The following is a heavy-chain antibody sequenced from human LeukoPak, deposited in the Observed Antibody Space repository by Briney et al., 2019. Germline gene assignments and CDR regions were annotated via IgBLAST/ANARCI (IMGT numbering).Heavy chain of an antibody. D-gene: IGHD2-2*01. CDR3: ARDRVYCSSTSCSPYYFDY. Sequence: GGSLRLSCAASGFTFSSYWMSWVRQAPGKGLEWVSSISSSSSYIYYADSVKGRFTISRDNAKNSLYLQMNSLRAEDTAVYYCARDRVYCSSTSCSPYYFDYWGQGTLVTVSS. V-gene: IGHV3-21*01. J-gene: IGHJ4*02. CDR2: ISSSSSYI. CDR1: GFTFSSYW.